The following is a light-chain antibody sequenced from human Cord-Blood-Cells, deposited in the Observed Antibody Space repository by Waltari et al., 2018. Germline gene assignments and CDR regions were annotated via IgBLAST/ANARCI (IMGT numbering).Light chain of an antibody. Sequence: EIVMTQSTATLSVSQGERATLSCSASQSVRSNLAWYQQKPGQSPRLLIYGASTRATGIPARFSGSGSGTEFTLTISSLQSEDFAVYYCQQYNNWPYTFGQGTKLEIK. CDR1: QSVRSN. V-gene: IGKV3-15*01. J-gene: IGKJ2*01. CDR3: QQYNNWPYT. CDR2: GAS.